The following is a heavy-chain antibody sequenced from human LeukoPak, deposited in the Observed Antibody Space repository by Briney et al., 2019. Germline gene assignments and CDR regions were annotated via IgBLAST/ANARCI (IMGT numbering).Heavy chain of an antibody. V-gene: IGHV4-59*01. CDR2: IYYSGTT. CDR3: AKEGYASGWHTD. D-gene: IGHD6-19*01. J-gene: IGHJ4*02. Sequence: SETLSLTCTVSGASISSSYWTWIRQPPGQGLEWIGYIYYSGTTNYNPSLKSRVTISVDMSRNQFSLKLRSVTDADTAVYYCAKEGYASGWHTDWGQGTLVTVSS. CDR1: GASISSSY.